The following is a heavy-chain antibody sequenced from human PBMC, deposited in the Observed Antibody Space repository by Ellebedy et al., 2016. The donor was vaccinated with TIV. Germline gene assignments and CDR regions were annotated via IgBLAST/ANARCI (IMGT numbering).Heavy chain of an antibody. CDR2: IGSRSGIF. D-gene: IGHD3-10*01. V-gene: IGHV3-48*02. Sequence: ESLKISCEASRFTFGTYSMNWVRQDPGKGLEWISYIGSRSGIFRYADSVKGRFTISRDNAKNSLYLQVDSLRDEDTAVYYCARGGGSGTYYSFDYWGRGTLVTVSS. CDR3: ARGGGSGTYYSFDY. CDR1: RFTFGTYS. J-gene: IGHJ4*02.